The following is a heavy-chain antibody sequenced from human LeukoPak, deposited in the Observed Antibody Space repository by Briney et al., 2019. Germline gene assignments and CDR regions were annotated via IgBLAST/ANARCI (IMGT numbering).Heavy chain of an antibody. Sequence: SETLSLTCTVSGGSISSSSYYWGWIRQPPGKGLEWIGSIYYSGSTYYNPSLKSRVTISVDTSKNQLSLKLSSVTAADTAVYYCARQAKEWELLDPWGQGTLVTVSS. CDR2: IYYSGST. D-gene: IGHD1-26*01. J-gene: IGHJ5*02. V-gene: IGHV4-39*01. CDR1: GGSISSSSYY. CDR3: ARQAKEWELLDP.